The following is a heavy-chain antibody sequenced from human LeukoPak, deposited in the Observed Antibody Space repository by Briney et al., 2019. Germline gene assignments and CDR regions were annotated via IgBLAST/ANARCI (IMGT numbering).Heavy chain of an antibody. J-gene: IGHJ4*02. CDR1: GFTVSSNY. CDR2: IYSGGST. CDR3: AREGTVSYYFDY. V-gene: IGHV3-66*01. D-gene: IGHD4-17*01. Sequence: GGSLRLSCAASGFTVSSNYMSWVRQAPGKGLEWVSVIYSGGSTYYADSVKGRFTISRDNSKNTLYLQMNSLRAEDTAVYYRAREGTVSYYFDYWGQGTLVTVSS.